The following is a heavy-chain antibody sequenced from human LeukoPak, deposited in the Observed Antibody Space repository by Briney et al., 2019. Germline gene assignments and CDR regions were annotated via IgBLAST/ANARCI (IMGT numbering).Heavy chain of an antibody. CDR1: GFTFSSYA. Sequence: PGGSLRLSCAASGFTFSSYAMHWVRQAPGKGLEWVAVISYDGSNKYYADSVRGRFTISRDNSKNTLYLQMKALRDEDTATYYCAKRGPIYSSTPGNYFDYWGQGTLVTVSS. V-gene: IGHV3-30-3*01. CDR3: AKRGPIYSSTPGNYFDY. D-gene: IGHD3-10*01. CDR2: ISYDGSNK. J-gene: IGHJ4*02.